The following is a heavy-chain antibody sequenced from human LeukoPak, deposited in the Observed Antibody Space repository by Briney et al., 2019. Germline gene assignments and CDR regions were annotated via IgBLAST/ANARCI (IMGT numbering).Heavy chain of an antibody. CDR3: ARDGGSSWYGSRYFDY. D-gene: IGHD6-13*01. CDR1: GFTVSSYY. V-gene: IGHV3-21*01. J-gene: IGHJ4*02. CDR2: ITRSGTYI. Sequence: GGSLRLSCAASGFTVSSYYMNWVRQAPGKAMEWVSSITRSGTYIFYADSVKGRFTISRDNSKNSLYLQMDSLGPEDTAVYYCARDGGSSWYGSRYFDYWGQGTLVTVSS.